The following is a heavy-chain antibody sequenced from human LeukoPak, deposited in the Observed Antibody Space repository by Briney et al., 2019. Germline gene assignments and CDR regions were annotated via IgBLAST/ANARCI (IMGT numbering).Heavy chain of an antibody. J-gene: IGHJ3*01. CDR3: ARLTYYDFWSGYNYAFDV. V-gene: IGHV1-2*02. Sequence: ASVKVSCKASGYTFTGYYMHWVRQAPGQGLEWMGWINPSSGGTNYAQKFQGRVTMTRDTSISTAYMELSRLRSDDTAVYYCARLTYYDFWSGYNYAFDVWGQGTMVTVSS. CDR1: GYTFTGYY. CDR2: INPSSGGT. D-gene: IGHD3-3*01.